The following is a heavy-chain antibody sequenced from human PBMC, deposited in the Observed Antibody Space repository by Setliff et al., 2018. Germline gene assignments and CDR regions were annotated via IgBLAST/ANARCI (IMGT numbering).Heavy chain of an antibody. D-gene: IGHD3-22*01. CDR1: GAAISTYY. CDR2: VSYGGST. J-gene: IGHJ4*02. V-gene: IGHV4-59*01. Sequence: SETLSLTCAVSGAAISTYYWSWLRQPPGKGLEWIGYVSYGGSTKYNPSLESRVTISVDSSKNQVSLKLSSVTAADTAMYYCARRVNYYDSSGYYYSWFYFDYWGQGTLVTVS. CDR3: ARRVNYYDSSGYYYSWFYFDY.